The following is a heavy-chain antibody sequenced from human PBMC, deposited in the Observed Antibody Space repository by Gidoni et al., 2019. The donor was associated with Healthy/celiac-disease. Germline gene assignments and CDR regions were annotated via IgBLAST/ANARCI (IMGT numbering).Heavy chain of an antibody. V-gene: IGHV4-61*01. CDR1: GGSVSSGSYY. J-gene: IGHJ1*01. CDR3: ARGGAKRGYYYYDSSGYTAEYFQH. Sequence: QVQLQESGPGLVKPSETLSLTCTVSGGSVSSGSYYLSWIRQPPGKGLEWIGYIYYSGSTNYNPTLKSRVTISVDTSKNQFSLKLSSVTAADTAVYYCARGGAKRGYYYYDSSGYTAEYFQHWGQGTLVTVSS. D-gene: IGHD3-22*01. CDR2: IYYSGST.